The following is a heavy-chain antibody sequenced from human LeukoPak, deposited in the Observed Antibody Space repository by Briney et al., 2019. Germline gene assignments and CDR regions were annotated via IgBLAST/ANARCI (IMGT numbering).Heavy chain of an antibody. J-gene: IGHJ5*02. CDR3: ARDVLVAATGSWFDP. Sequence: SETLSLTCTVSGGSISSYYWSWIRQPPGKGLEWIGYIYYSGSTNYNPSLKSRVTISVDTSKNQFSLKLSSVTAADTAVYHCARDVLVAATGSWFDPWGQGTLVTVSS. CDR1: GGSISSYY. D-gene: IGHD2-15*01. CDR2: IYYSGST. V-gene: IGHV4-59*01.